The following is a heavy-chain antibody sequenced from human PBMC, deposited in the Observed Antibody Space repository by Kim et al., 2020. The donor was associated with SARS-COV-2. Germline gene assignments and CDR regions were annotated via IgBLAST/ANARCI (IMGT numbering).Heavy chain of an antibody. D-gene: IGHD6-13*01. J-gene: IGHJ4*02. CDR2: ISYDGSNK. V-gene: IGHV3-30*18. Sequence: GGSLRLSCAASGFTFSSYGMHWVRQAPGKGLEWVAVISYDGSNKYYADSVKGRFTISRDNSKNTLYLQMNSLRAEDTAVYYCAKLPAAGTGLIDYWGQGTLVTVSS. CDR3: AKLPAAGTGLIDY. CDR1: GFTFSSYG.